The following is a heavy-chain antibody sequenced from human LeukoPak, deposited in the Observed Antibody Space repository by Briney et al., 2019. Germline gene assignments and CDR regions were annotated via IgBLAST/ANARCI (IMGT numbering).Heavy chain of an antibody. CDR1: GGSLSSYY. J-gene: IGHJ4*02. D-gene: IGHD2-2*01. CDR3: ARQVVAGPFDY. V-gene: IGHV4-59*08. CDR2: IYYSGST. Sequence: SETLSLTCTVSGGSLSSYYWSWIRQPPGKGLEWIGYIYYSGSTNYNPSLKSRVTISVDTSKNQFSLKLSSVTAADTAVYYCARQVVAGPFDYWGQGTLVTVSS.